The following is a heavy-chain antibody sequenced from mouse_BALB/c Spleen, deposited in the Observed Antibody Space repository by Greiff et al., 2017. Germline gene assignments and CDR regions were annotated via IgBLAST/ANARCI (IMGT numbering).Heavy chain of an antibody. J-gene: IGHJ2*01. V-gene: IGHV5-17*02. CDR1: GFTFSSFG. CDR2: ISSGSSTI. D-gene: IGHD1-1*01. Sequence: EVLLVESGGGLVQPGGSRKLSCAASGFTFSSFGMHWVRQAPEKGLEWVAYISSGSSTIYYADTVKGRFTISRDNPKNTLFLQMTSLRSEDTAMYYGARSRDYYGSGYYFDYWGQGTTLTVSA. CDR3: ARSRDYYGSGYYFDY.